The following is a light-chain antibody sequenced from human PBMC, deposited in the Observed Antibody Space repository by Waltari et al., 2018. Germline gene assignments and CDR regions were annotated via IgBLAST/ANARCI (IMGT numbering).Light chain of an antibody. V-gene: IGLV2-14*01. J-gene: IGLJ3*02. CDR2: NVN. CDR1: SSDVGGLND. CDR3: SSYTTDSTWV. Sequence: QSALTQPASVSGSPGQSITISCSGTSSDVGGLNDVAWYQQNPGKAPKLMISNVNKRFSGVSKRFSGSKSGNTASLTISGLHAEDEADYYCSSYTTDSTWVFGGGTKLTVL.